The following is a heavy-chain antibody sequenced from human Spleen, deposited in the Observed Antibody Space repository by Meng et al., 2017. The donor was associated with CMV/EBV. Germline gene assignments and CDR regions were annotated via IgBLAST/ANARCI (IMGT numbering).Heavy chain of an antibody. CDR1: GYSFTSFF. CDR3: AKDRDGDNWFDP. Sequence: ASVKVSCKASGYSFTSFFMHWVRQAPGQGLEWMGVIKPSSGTTTYAQKFQGRVTMTRDTSTTTVYVELSSLRSEDTATYYCAKDRDGDNWFDPWGQGTLVTVSS. CDR2: IKPSSGTT. J-gene: IGHJ5*02. V-gene: IGHV1-46*01.